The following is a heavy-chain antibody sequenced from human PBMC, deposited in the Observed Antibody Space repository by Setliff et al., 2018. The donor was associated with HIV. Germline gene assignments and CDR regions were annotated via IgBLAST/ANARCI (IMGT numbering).Heavy chain of an antibody. J-gene: IGHJ5*01. CDR1: GFTFDDYA. V-gene: IGHV3-7*01. Sequence: PGGSLRLSCAASGFTFDDYAMHWVRQAPGKGLEWVGNIKSDGTEKNYADSVKGRFTNSRDNAKNTLYLQMDSLRAEDTAVYYCARGGANPSWFDSWGQGTLVTVSS. CDR2: IKSDGTEK. D-gene: IGHD3-16*01. CDR3: ARGGANPSWFDS.